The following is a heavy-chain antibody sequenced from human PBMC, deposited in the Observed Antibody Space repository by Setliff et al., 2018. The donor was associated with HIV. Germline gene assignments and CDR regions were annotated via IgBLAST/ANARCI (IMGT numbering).Heavy chain of an antibody. D-gene: IGHD3-16*01. CDR3: ARGDPFTDFDS. J-gene: IGHJ5*01. Sequence: SETLSLTCTVSGGSISGFYWNWIRQSAGKGLQWIGRIYDSGSTKYNPSLKSRVTVSADTSKNQFSLKLTSVTAADTAVYYCARGDPFTDFDSWGQGTLVTVSS. V-gene: IGHV4-4*07. CDR1: GGSISGFY. CDR2: IYDSGST.